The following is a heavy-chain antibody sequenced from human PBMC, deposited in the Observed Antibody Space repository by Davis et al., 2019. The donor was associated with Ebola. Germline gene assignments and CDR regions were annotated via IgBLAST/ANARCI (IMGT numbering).Heavy chain of an antibody. CDR3: AKVAGYGDYAFDY. Sequence: GESLKISCAASGFTFSSYGMHWVRQAPGKGLEWVAVISYDGSNKYYADSVKGRFTISRDNSKNTLYLQMNSLRAEDTAVYYCAKVAGYGDYAFDYWGQGTLVTVSS. CDR1: GFTFSSYG. J-gene: IGHJ4*02. V-gene: IGHV3-30*18. D-gene: IGHD4-17*01. CDR2: ISYDGSNK.